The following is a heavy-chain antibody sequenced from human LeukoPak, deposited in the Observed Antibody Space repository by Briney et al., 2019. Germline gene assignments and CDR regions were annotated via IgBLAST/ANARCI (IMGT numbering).Heavy chain of an antibody. D-gene: IGHD6-19*01. CDR1: GFTFDAYA. CDR2: ISWNSGSI. Sequence: GGSLRLSCAPPGFTFDAYAMHWVRHAPGRGRGGVSGISWNSGSIGYADSVKGRFTISRDNAKNSLYLQMNSLRAEDTALYYCAKALSGYYYYGMDVWGQGTTVTVSS. J-gene: IGHJ6*02. V-gene: IGHV3-9*01. CDR3: AKALSGYYYYGMDV.